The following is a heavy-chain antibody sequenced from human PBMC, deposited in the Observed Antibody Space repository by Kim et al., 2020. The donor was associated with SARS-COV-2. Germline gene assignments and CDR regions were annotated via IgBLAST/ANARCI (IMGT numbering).Heavy chain of an antibody. CDR2: INPNSGGT. J-gene: IGHJ6*02. CDR1: GYTFTGYY. CDR3: ARDRGGDPEQWLVPLHYYYYYGVDV. D-gene: IGHD6-19*01. Sequence: ASVKVSCKASGYTFTGYYMHWVRQAPGQGLEWMGWINPNSGGTNYAQKFQGRVTMTRDTSISTAYMELSRLRSDDTAVYYCARDRGGDPEQWLVPLHYYYYYGVDVWGQGTTVTVSS. V-gene: IGHV1-2*02.